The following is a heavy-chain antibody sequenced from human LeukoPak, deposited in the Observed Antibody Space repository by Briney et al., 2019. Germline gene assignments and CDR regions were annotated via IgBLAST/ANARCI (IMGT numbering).Heavy chain of an antibody. J-gene: IGHJ4*02. CDR2: ITGSGGRT. D-gene: IGHD3-22*01. Sequence: PGGSLRLSCATSGFTFSNYAMNWVRQAPGKGLEWVSAITGSGGRTYYADSVKGRFTISRDNSKNTLYLQMNSLRAEDTAVYYCAKAGTMIVVDFGYWGQGTLVTVSS. CDR3: AKAGTMIVVDFGY. CDR1: GFTFSNYA. V-gene: IGHV3-23*01.